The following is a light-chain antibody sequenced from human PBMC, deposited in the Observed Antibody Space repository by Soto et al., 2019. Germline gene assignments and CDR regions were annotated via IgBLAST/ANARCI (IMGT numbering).Light chain of an antibody. CDR3: QHYGNSPT. CDR2: GAS. CDR1: QSVSSGY. V-gene: IGKV3-20*01. J-gene: IGKJ1*01. Sequence: EIVLTQSPGTLSSSPGDGATLSCRASQSVSSGYLAWYQQKPGQAPRLLIYGASRRATGIPDRFSGSGSGTDFTLSISRLEPEDFAVYWCQHYGNSPTFGQGTKV.